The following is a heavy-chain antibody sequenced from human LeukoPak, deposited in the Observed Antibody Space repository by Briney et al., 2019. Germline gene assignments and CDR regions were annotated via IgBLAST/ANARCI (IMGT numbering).Heavy chain of an antibody. CDR1: GGSISSYY. Sequence: PSETLSLTCTVSGGSISSYYWGWIRQPPGKGLEWIGSIYYSGSTYYNPSLKSRVTISVDTSKNQFSLKLSSVTAADTAVYYCARFILTGYMFDYWGQGTLVTVSS. CDR3: ARFILTGYMFDY. D-gene: IGHD3-9*01. CDR2: IYYSGST. J-gene: IGHJ4*02. V-gene: IGHV4-39*07.